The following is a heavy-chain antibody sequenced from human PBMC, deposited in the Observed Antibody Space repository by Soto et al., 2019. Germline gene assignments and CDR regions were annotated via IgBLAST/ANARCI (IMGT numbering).Heavy chain of an antibody. CDR3: ARHLGVTVTGTRWYFDL. D-gene: IGHD6-19*01. CDR2: IYPGDSET. Sequence: PGESLRSSCEGSGYRFTTYWIGWVCQMPGKGLEWMGIIYPGDSETRYNPSFQGHVTISADKSNNTTYLQWSSLKASDTATYYCARHLGVTVTGTRWYFDLWGRGTLVTVSS. CDR1: GYRFTTYW. J-gene: IGHJ2*01. V-gene: IGHV5-51*01.